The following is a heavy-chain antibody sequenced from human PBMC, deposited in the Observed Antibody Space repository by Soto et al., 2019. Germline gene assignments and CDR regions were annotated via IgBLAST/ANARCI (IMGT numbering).Heavy chain of an antibody. CDR3: ARLVLYYGDYGPRGNWFDP. CDR2: ISAYNGNT. J-gene: IGHJ5*02. CDR1: GYTFTSYG. V-gene: IGHV1-18*01. Sequence: QVQLVQSGAEVKKPGASVKVSCKASGYTFTSYGISWVRQAPGQGLEWMGWISAYNGNTNYAQKLQGRVTMTTDTSTSTAYMELRSLRSDDTAVYYCARLVLYYGDYGPRGNWFDPWGQGTLVTVSS. D-gene: IGHD4-17*01.